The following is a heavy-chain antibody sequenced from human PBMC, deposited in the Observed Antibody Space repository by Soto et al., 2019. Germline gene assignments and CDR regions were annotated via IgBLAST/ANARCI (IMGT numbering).Heavy chain of an antibody. J-gene: IGHJ5*02. Sequence: QAQLVQSGAEVKKPGASVKVSCKASGYTFTSYGISWVRQAPGQGLEWMGWISAYNGNTNYAQKLQGRVTMTTDTSTSTAYMELRSLRSDDTAVYYCARRYYDFWSGPTNWFDPWGQGTLVTVSS. D-gene: IGHD3-3*01. CDR1: GYTFTSYG. CDR2: ISAYNGNT. V-gene: IGHV1-18*01. CDR3: ARRYYDFWSGPTNWFDP.